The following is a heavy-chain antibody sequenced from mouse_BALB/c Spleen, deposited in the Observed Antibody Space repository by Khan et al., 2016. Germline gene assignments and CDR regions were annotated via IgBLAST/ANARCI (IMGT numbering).Heavy chain of an antibody. J-gene: IGHJ2*01. V-gene: IGHV1-62-2*01. CDR2: FYPGRGSI. Sequence: QVQLQQSGAELVKPGASVKLSCKASGYTFTEYIIHWVKQRSGQGLEWIGWFYPGRGSIQYNEKFKDKATLTADKSSSTVYMELSRLTSEDSAVYFCARHEGRTMITSVYFDYWGQGTTLTVSS. CDR3: ARHEGRTMITSVYFDY. CDR1: GYTFTEYI. D-gene: IGHD2-4*01.